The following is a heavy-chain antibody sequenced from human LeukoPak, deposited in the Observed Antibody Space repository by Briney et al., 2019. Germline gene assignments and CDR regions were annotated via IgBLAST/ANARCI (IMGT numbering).Heavy chain of an antibody. J-gene: IGHJ4*02. D-gene: IGHD2/OR15-2a*01. CDR3: ATVGSVGNCNSASCSFDY. CDR1: GFTFSSYG. V-gene: IGHV3-33*01. Sequence: GGSLRLSCAASGFTFSSYGIHWVRQAPGKGLEWVAIIWYDGSKKYYGESVKGRFTISRDNSRNTLYLQIDSLRAEDTAVYYCATVGSVGNCNSASCSFDYWGQGTLVTVSS. CDR2: IWYDGSKK.